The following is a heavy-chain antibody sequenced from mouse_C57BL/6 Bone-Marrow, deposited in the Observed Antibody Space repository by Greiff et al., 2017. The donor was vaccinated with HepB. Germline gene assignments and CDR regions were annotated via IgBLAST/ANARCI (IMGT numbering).Heavy chain of an antibody. CDR3: ARWGYGSSPYYYAMDY. CDR1: GYTFTDYN. CDR2: INPNNGGT. V-gene: IGHV1-18*01. D-gene: IGHD1-1*01. J-gene: IGHJ4*01. Sequence: VVEPGASVKIPCKASGYTFTDYNMDWVKQSHGKSLEWIGDINPNNGGTIYNQKFKGKATLTVDKSSSTAYMELRSLTSEDTAVYYCARWGYGSSPYYYAMDYWGQGTSVTVSS.